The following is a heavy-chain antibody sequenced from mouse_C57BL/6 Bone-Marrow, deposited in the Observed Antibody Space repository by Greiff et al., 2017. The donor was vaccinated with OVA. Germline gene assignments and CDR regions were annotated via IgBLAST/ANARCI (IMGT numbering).Heavy chain of an antibody. J-gene: IGHJ1*03. Sequence: VQLKQSGAELVKPGASVKLSCTASGFNIKDYYMHWVKQRTEQGLEWIGRIDPEDGETKYAPKFQGQATITADTTSNTAFLQLSSLTSEDTAVYYCARSPTIKGGYFYVWGTGTTVTVSS. CDR3: ARSPTIKGGYFYV. CDR1: GFNIKDYY. D-gene: IGHD2-4*01. CDR2: IDPEDGET. V-gene: IGHV14-2*01.